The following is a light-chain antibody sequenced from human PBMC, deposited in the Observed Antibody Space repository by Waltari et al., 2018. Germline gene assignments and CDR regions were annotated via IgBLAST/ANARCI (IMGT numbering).Light chain of an antibody. CDR3: QLLNSYQWP. J-gene: IGKJ1*01. CDR1: QGISDY. CDR2: AAS. Sequence: QLTQSPSSLSASVGERVTITCRASQGISDYVAWYQQKPVKAPKLLIYAASTLQSGVPSRFSGSGYVTDFTLTISILQPEDFAPYYCQLLNSYQWPFGQGSKVEI. V-gene: IGKV1-9*01.